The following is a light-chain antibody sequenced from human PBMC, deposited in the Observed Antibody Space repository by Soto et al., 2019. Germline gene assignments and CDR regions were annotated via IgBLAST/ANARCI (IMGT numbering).Light chain of an antibody. CDR3: QQSYSTPFA. V-gene: IGKV1-39*01. CDR2: AAS. CDR1: QTISNY. J-gene: IGKJ4*01. Sequence: IQMTQSPSSLSASVGDRVTITCRASQTISNYLNWYQQKPGKAPNLLIYAASSLHSGVPSRFSGSGSGTEFTLTINSLQPEDFATYYFQQSYSTPFAFGGGTNVEIK.